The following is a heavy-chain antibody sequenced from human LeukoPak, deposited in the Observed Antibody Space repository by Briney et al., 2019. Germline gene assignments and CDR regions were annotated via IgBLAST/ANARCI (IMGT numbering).Heavy chain of an antibody. CDR2: INHSGST. CDR3: ARGLSAIVY. D-gene: IGHD2-15*01. J-gene: IGHJ4*02. V-gene: IGHV4-34*01. Sequence: SETLSLTCAVYGGSFSGYYWSWIRQPPGKGLEWIGEINHSGSTNYNPSLKSRVTITVDTSKNQFSLKLSSVTAADTAVYYCARGLSAIVYWGQGTLVTVSS. CDR1: GGSFSGYY.